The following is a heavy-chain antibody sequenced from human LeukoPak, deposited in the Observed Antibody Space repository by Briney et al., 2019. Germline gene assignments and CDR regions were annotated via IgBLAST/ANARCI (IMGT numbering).Heavy chain of an antibody. D-gene: IGHD3-16*01. Sequence: ASVKASCKASGYTFTSYGISWVRQAPGQGLEWMGWISAYNGNTNYAQKLQGRVTMTTDTSTSTAYMELRSLRSDDTAVYYCARDLQPYGGFNPLYWGQGTLVTVSS. V-gene: IGHV1-18*01. CDR1: GYTFTSYG. CDR3: ARDLQPYGGFNPLY. J-gene: IGHJ4*02. CDR2: ISAYNGNT.